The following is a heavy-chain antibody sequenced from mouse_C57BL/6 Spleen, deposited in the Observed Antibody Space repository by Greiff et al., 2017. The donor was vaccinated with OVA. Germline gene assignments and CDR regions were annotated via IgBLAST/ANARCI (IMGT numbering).Heavy chain of an antibody. CDR1: GYTITDYY. Sequence: EVQLQQSGPELVKPGASVKISCKASGYTITDYYMNWVKQSHGKSLEWIGDINPNNGGTSYNQQFKGKATLTVDKSSSTAYLQLRSLTSEDSAVYYCARYGRTEYDFDDWGQGTTLTVSS. J-gene: IGHJ2*01. CDR3: ARYGRTEYDFDD. CDR2: INPNNGGT. D-gene: IGHD2-10*02. V-gene: IGHV1-26*01.